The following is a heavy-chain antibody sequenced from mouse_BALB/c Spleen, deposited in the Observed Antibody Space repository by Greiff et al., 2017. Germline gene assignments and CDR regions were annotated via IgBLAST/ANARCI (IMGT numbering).Heavy chain of an antibody. Sequence: QVQLKESGAELMKPGASVKISCKATGYTFSSYWIEWVKQRPGHGLEWIGEILPGSGSTNYNEKFKGKATFTADTSSNTAYMQLSSLTSEDSAVYYCARRGGIYYAMDYWGQGTSVTVSS. CDR1: GYTFSSYW. CDR2: ILPGSGST. V-gene: IGHV1-9*01. J-gene: IGHJ4*01. CDR3: ARRGGIYYAMDY.